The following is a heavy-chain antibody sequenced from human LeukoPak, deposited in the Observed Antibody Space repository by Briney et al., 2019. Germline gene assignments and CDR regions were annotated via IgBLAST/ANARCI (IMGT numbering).Heavy chain of an antibody. CDR2: IIPILGIA. Sequence: SVKVSCKASGYTFTSYGISWVRQAPGQGLEWMGRIIPILGIANYAQKFQGRVTITADKSTSTAYMELSSLRSEDTAVYYCARDRIAVAGRNYYYGMDVWGQGTTVTVSS. CDR3: ARDRIAVAGRNYYYGMDV. CDR1: GYTFTSYG. J-gene: IGHJ6*02. D-gene: IGHD6-19*01. V-gene: IGHV1-69*04.